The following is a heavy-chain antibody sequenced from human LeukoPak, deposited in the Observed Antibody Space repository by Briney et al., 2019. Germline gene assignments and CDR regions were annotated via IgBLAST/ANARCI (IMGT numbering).Heavy chain of an antibody. J-gene: IGHJ6*02. CDR2: ISGSGVGT. Sequence: PGGSLRLSCAASGFTFSNYAMNWVRQAPGKGLEWVSSISGSGVGTYYADSVKGRFTISRDSSKNTLYLQMNSLRAEDTAVYYCAKNTGPIYYYSGMGVWGQGTTATVSS. CDR3: AKNTGPIYYYSGMGV. D-gene: IGHD5-18*01. V-gene: IGHV3-23*01. CDR1: GFTFSNYA.